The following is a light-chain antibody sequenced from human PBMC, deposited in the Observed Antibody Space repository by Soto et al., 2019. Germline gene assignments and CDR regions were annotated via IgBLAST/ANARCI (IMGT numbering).Light chain of an antibody. CDR2: DAS. CDR1: QNVLSN. J-gene: IGKJ5*01. CDR3: QQRSNWPRIT. Sequence: DIVLTQSPGTLSLSPGERATLSCRASQNVLSNLAWYQQKPGQAPRLLIYDASNRATGIPARSSGSGSGTDFTLTISSLEPEDFAVYYCQQRSNWPRITFGQGTRLEIK. V-gene: IGKV3-11*01.